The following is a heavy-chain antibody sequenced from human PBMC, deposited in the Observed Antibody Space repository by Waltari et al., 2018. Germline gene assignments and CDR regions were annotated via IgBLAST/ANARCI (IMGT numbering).Heavy chain of an antibody. D-gene: IGHD6-19*01. V-gene: IGHV3-30*18. CDR3: AKDSPRRYPSGCPDY. Sequence: QVQLVESGGGVVQPGRSLRLSCAASGFTFSSYGMHWVRPAPGKGLEWVAVISYDGSNKYYADSVKGRFTISRDNSKNTLYLQMNSLRAEDTAVYYCAKDSPRRYPSGCPDYWGQGTLVTVSS. CDR1: GFTFSSYG. CDR2: ISYDGSNK. J-gene: IGHJ4*02.